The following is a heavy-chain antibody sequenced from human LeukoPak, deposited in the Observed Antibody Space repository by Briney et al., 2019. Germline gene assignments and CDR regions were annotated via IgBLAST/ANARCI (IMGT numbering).Heavy chain of an antibody. V-gene: IGHV3-21*01. CDR3: ARDARFLEWLSSAEYFQH. Sequence: PGGSLRLSCAASGFIFSSYSMNWVRQAPGKGLEWVSSISSSSSYIYYADSVKGRFTISRDNAKNSLYLQMNSLRAEDTAVYYCARDARFLEWLSSAEYFQHWGQGTLVTVSS. CDR2: ISSSSSYI. D-gene: IGHD3-3*01. J-gene: IGHJ1*01. CDR1: GFIFSSYS.